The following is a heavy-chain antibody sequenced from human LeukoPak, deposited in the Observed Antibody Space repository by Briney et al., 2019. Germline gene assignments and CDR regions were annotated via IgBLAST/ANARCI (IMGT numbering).Heavy chain of an antibody. Sequence: PSETLSLTCTVSGSSISSYYWSWIRQPPGKGLEWIGYIYYSGSTNYNPSLKSRVTISVDTSKNQFSLRLSSVTAADTAVYYCARAPYYYDSSGYYYVFDYWGQGTLVTVSS. J-gene: IGHJ4*02. V-gene: IGHV4-59*01. D-gene: IGHD3-22*01. CDR3: ARAPYYYDSSGYYYVFDY. CDR2: IYYSGST. CDR1: GSSISSYY.